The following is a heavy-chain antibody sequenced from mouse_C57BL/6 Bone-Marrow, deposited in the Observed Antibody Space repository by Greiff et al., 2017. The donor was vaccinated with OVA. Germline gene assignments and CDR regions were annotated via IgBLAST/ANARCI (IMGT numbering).Heavy chain of an antibody. CDR1: GYAFSSSW. CDR2: IYPGDGDT. J-gene: IGHJ4*01. V-gene: IGHV1-82*01. CDR3: AIITTVVGDY. Sequence: QVQLKQSGPELVKPGASVKLSCKASGYAFSSSWMNWVKQRPGKGLEWIGRIYPGDGDTNYNGKFKGKATLTADKSSSTAYMQLSSLTSEDSAVYFCAIITTVVGDYWGQGTSVTVSS. D-gene: IGHD1-1*01.